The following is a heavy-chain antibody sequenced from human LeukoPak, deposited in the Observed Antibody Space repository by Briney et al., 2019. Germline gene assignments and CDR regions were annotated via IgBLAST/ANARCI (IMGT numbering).Heavy chain of an antibody. V-gene: IGHV4-59*01. CDR2: IYHSGGT. J-gene: IGHJ4*02. CDR1: GGSINDAS. D-gene: IGHD2-21*02. CDR3: ARGRRGDFGAY. Sequence: PSETLSLTCTVSGGSINDASWNWIRQPPGQGLEWIGYIYHSGGTNYNPSLKSRVTISLDTSKNQFSLKLSSVTAADTAVYYCARGRRGDFGAYWGQGTLVTVSS.